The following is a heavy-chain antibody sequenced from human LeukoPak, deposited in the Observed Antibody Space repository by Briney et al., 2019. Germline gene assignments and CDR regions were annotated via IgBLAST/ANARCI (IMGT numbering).Heavy chain of an antibody. V-gene: IGHV3-15*01. J-gene: IGHJ4*02. CDR3: TTVPRQWLVGVDY. D-gene: IGHD6-19*01. CDR2: IKSKTDGGTT. CDR1: GFTFSNAW. Sequence: GGSLRLSCAASGFTFSNAWMSWAHQAPGKGLEWVGRIKSKTDGGTTDYAAPVKGRFTISRDDSKNTLYLQMNSLKTEDTAVYYCTTVPRQWLVGVDYWGQGTLVTVSS.